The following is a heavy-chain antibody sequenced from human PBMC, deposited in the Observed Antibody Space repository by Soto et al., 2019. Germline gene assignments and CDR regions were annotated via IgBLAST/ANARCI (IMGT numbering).Heavy chain of an antibody. V-gene: IGHV4-39*01. D-gene: IGHD4-17*01. CDR1: GGSVTNSSYY. CDR3: VSQRTTVPTQAYFDY. CDR2: VYYRGRS. Sequence: SETLSLTCTVSGGSVTNSSYYWGWIRQSPGKGLEWIGNVYYRGRSYSKSSVKSRVTISVDTSKNRFSLSLNSVTASDTAVYFCVSQRTTVPTQAYFDYWAREPWSPSPQ. J-gene: IGHJ4*02.